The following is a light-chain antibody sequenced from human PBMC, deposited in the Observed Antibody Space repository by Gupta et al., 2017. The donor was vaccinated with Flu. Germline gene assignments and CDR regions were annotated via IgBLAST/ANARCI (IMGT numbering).Light chain of an antibody. Sequence: EIVLTQSPGTLSLSPGERATLSCRASQGVSSNFLAWYQQKPDQAPRHLISGAAYRATGTPDRCIGGGSGTEDSLVINSLEPGDVAVDYCQQFGCITLTFGHGTXVEIK. J-gene: IGKJ1*01. V-gene: IGKV3-20*01. CDR3: QQFGCITLT. CDR1: QGVSSNF. CDR2: GAA.